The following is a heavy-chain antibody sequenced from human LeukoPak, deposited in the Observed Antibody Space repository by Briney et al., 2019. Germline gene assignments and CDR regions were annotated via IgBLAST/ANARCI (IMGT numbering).Heavy chain of an antibody. V-gene: IGHV3-48*03. J-gene: IGHJ4*02. Sequence: PGRSLRLSCAASGFTFSSYEMNWVRQAPGKGLERASYISSSGSTIYYADSVKGRFTISRDNAKNSLYLQMNSLRAEDTAVYYCAREGPLVATTPHFDYWGQGTLVTVSS. CDR3: AREGPLVATTPHFDY. D-gene: IGHD5-12*01. CDR2: ISSSGSTI. CDR1: GFTFSSYE.